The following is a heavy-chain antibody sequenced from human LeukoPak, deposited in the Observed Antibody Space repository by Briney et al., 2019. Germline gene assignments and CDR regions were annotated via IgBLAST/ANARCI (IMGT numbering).Heavy chain of an antibody. CDR2: IAYDGSRA. CDR1: GFPFVGYG. J-gene: IGHJ4*02. CDR3: TRYNNDHFDY. V-gene: IGHV3-33*01. D-gene: IGHD1-14*01. Sequence: PGGSLILSCAGSGFPFVGYGMHWFRPPPGKGLEWVAVIAYDGSRAFYADSVKGRFTISRDNSKNTMSVQMDDLRAEDTAVYYCTRYNNDHFDYWGQGTLVTVSS.